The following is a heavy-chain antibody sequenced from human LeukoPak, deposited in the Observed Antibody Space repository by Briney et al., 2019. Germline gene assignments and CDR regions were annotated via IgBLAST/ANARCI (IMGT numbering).Heavy chain of an antibody. CDR1: GFTFSSYA. V-gene: IGHV3-30-3*01. CDR3: ARGFLEWLLSYGMDV. D-gene: IGHD3-3*01. CDR2: ISYDGSNE. Sequence: PGGSLRLSCAASGFTFSSYAMHWVRQAPGKGLEWVAVISYDGSNEYYADSVKGRFTISRDNSKNTLYLQMNSLRAEDTAVYYCARGFLEWLLSYGMDVWGQGTTVTVSS. J-gene: IGHJ6*02.